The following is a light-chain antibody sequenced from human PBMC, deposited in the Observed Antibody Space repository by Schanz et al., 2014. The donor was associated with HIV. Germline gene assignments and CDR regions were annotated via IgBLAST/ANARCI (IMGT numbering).Light chain of an antibody. J-gene: IGLJ2*01. Sequence: QSVLTQPATVSGSPGQSITISCTVASSDVGDFNFVSWYQQHPGKAPKLMIYDVSNRPSGVSHRFSGSRSGITASLTISGLQAEDEADYYCISYTSDTVLFGGGTKLTVL. CDR2: DVS. V-gene: IGLV2-14*03. CDR1: SSDVGDFNF. CDR3: ISYTSDTVL.